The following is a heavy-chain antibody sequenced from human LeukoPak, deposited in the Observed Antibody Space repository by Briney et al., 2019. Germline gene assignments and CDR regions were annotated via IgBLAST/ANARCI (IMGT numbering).Heavy chain of an antibody. Sequence: PGGSLRLSCAASGFTFSSYEMNWVRQAPGKGLEWVSYISSSGSTIYYADSVKGRFTISRDNAKNSLYLQMNSLRAEDTAVYYCARDTPPYYDYAWGSQGVFDYWGQGTLVTVSS. D-gene: IGHD3-16*01. CDR3: ARDTPPYYDYAWGSQGVFDY. J-gene: IGHJ4*02. CDR1: GFTFSSYE. CDR2: ISSSGSTI. V-gene: IGHV3-48*03.